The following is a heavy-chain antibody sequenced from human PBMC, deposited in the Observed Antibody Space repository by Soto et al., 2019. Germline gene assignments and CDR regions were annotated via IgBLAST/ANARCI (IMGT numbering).Heavy chain of an antibody. V-gene: IGHV3-7*01. Sequence: GGSLRLSCAASGFSISRYWMSWVRQAPGKGLEWVADKKQDGSEEYYVDSVRGRFTVSRDNAKNSLYLQLTSLRVEDTALYYCARGGFSYGTGIEHWGQGTLVTVSS. CDR2: KKQDGSEE. J-gene: IGHJ4*02. CDR3: ARGGFSYGTGIEH. D-gene: IGHD5-18*01. CDR1: GFSISRYW.